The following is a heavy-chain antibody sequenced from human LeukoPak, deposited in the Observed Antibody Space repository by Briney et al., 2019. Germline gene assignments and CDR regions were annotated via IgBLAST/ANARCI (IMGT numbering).Heavy chain of an antibody. CDR1: GGTFSSYA. CDR2: IIPIFGTA. D-gene: IGHD5-12*01. Sequence: ASVKVSCKASGGTFSSYAISWVRQAPGQGLEWMGGIIPIFGTANYAQKFQGRVTITADESTSTAYMELSSLRSEDTAVYYCARVSGYGKEYYYYYYMDVWGKGTTVTISS. CDR3: ARVSGYGKEYYYYYYMDV. J-gene: IGHJ6*03. V-gene: IGHV1-69*13.